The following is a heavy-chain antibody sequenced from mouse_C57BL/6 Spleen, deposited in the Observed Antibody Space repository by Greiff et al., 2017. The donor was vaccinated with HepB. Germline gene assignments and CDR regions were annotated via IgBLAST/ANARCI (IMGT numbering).Heavy chain of an antibody. J-gene: IGHJ2*01. CDR2: ISYDGSN. V-gene: IGHV3-6*01. D-gene: IGHD2-3*01. Sequence: EVQLQESGPGLVKPSQSLSLTCSVTGYSITSGYYWNWIRQFPGNKLEWMGYISYDGSNNYNPSLKNRISITRDTSKNQFFLKLNSVTTEDTATYYCARDRGYFPDYWGQGTTLTVSS. CDR1: GYSITSGYY. CDR3: ARDRGYFPDY.